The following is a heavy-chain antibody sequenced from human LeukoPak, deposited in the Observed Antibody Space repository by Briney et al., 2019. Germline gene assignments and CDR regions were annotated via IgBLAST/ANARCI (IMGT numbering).Heavy chain of an antibody. J-gene: IGHJ4*02. CDR1: GCTISSYY. D-gene: IGHD3-10*01. CDR2: IYYSGST. V-gene: IGHV4-59*01. CDR3: AGLGSEGYYINY. Sequence: SETLTLTCTASGCTISSYYWSWIRQPPGKGLEWIGDIYYSGSTNYNPSLKSRVTISVAACKNQFSLKLSSVTAADTAVYYCAGLGSEGYYINYWGQGTLVTVSS.